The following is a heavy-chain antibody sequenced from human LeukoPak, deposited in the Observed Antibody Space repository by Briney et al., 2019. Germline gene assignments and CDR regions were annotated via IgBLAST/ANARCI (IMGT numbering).Heavy chain of an antibody. CDR1: GFSFSTYN. CDR3: ARVGEGAAKD. J-gene: IGHJ4*02. CDR2: ISSSSSYI. Sequence: KTGGSLRLSCAASGFSFSTYNMNWVRQAPGKGLEWVSSISSSSSYIYYADSVKGRFTISRDNAKNSLYLQMNSLTVEDTAVYYCARVGEGAAKDWGQGTLVTVSS. V-gene: IGHV3-21*01. D-gene: IGHD1-26*01.